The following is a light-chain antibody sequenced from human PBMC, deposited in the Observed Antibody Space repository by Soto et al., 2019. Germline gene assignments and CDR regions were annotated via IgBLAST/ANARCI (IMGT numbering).Light chain of an antibody. CDR3: QQYIDSPRT. V-gene: IGKV3-20*01. CDR2: GVS. CDR1: QTVNRNY. Sequence: EIVLTQSPGTLALSLGDGATLSCRASQTVNRNYSAWYHQKPGQPPRLLIYGVSNRATGVPDRFSGGGSGTEVTLTIVRLEPDDFGTYYCQQYIDSPRTFGQGTRVEVK. J-gene: IGKJ1*01.